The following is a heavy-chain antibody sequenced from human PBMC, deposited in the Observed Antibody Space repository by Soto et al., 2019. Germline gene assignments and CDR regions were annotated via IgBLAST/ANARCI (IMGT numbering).Heavy chain of an antibody. Sequence: GGSLRLSCAASGFTFSSYGMHWVRQTPGKGLEWVAVISYDESNKNSADFVQGRFTVSRDNSKNTLYLQMNSLRAEDTAVYYCAREHYDYVWGSYRRYHYYGMDVWGQGTTVTVSS. CDR1: GFTFSSYG. J-gene: IGHJ6*02. CDR3: AREHYDYVWGSYRRYHYYGMDV. V-gene: IGHV3-30*03. CDR2: ISYDESNK. D-gene: IGHD3-16*02.